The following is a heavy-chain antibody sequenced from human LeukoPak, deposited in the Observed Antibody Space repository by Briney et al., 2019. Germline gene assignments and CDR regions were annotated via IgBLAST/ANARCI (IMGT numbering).Heavy chain of an antibody. J-gene: IGHJ1*01. CDR1: GYTFTSYA. V-gene: IGHV1-3*01. CDR2: INAGNGNT. CDR3: ARTYQWLEINAEYFQH. Sequence: ASVKVSRKASGYTFTSYAMHWVRQAPGQRLEWMGWINAGNGNTKYSQKFQGRVTITRDTSASTAYMELSSLRSEDTAVYYCARTYQWLEINAEYFQHWGQGTLVTVSS. D-gene: IGHD6-19*01.